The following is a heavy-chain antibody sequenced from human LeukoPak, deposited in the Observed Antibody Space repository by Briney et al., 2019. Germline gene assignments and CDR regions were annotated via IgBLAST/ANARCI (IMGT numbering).Heavy chain of an antibody. CDR3: ARGGNSGTFDY. CDR1: GGTFSSYA. V-gene: IGHV1-69*05. D-gene: IGHD4-23*01. CDR2: IIPIFGTA. Sequence: SVKVSCKASGGTFSSYAISWVPQAPVQGLEWIGGIIPIFGTANYAQKFQGRVTITTDESTSTAYMELSSLRSEDTAVYYCARGGNSGTFDYWGQGSLVTVSS. J-gene: IGHJ4*02.